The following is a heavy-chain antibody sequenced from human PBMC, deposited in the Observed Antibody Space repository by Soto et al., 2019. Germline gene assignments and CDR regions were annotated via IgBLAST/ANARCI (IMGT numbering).Heavy chain of an antibody. J-gene: IGHJ6*02. CDR1: GFTVSSNY. V-gene: IGHV3-53*02. CDR3: ARDYSISRYYGMDV. D-gene: IGHD4-4*01. CDR2: IYSGGSA. Sequence: EVHLVETRGGLTQPGGSLRLSCAASGFTVSSNYMSWVRQAPGKGLEWVSLIYSGGSAYYADSVKGRFTISRDNSKNTLYLQMNSLRAEDTAVYYCARDYSISRYYGMDVWGQGTTVTVSS.